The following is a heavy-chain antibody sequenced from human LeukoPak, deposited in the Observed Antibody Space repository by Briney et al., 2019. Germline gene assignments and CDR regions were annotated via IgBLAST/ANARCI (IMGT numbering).Heavy chain of an antibody. Sequence: ASVKVSCKASGYTFTSYGISWVRQAPGQGLEWMGWISAYNGNTNHAQKLQGRVTMTTDTSTSTAYMELRSLRSDDTAVYHCARALLWFGELLPWGQGTLVTVSS. CDR3: ARALLWFGELLP. J-gene: IGHJ4*02. CDR1: GYTFTSYG. CDR2: ISAYNGNT. V-gene: IGHV1-18*04. D-gene: IGHD3-10*01.